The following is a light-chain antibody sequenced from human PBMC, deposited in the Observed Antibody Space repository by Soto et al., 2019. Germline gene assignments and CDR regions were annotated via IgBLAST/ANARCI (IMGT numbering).Light chain of an antibody. CDR1: QSVSSN. CDR3: QQSIWWT. V-gene: IGKV3-15*01. J-gene: IGKJ1*01. Sequence: EIVMTQSPATLSVSPGERATLSCRASQSVSSNLAWYQQKPGQAPRLLLYGASTRATGIPARFSGSGSGTEFTLTISSLQAEDFAVYYCQQSIWWTFDQGIKVEIK. CDR2: GAS.